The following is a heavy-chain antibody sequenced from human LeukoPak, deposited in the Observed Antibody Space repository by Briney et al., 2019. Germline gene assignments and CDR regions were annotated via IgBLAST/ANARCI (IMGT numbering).Heavy chain of an antibody. CDR1: GFTFSSHW. Sequence: GGSLRLSCAASGFTFSSHWMNWVRQAPGKGLEWVASVKQDGSTKYYADSVKGRFTITRDNANNSLYLQMDSLRAEDTAVYYCAKAAYCGTDCHYYFEYWGQGTLVIVSS. CDR3: AKAAYCGTDCHYYFEY. J-gene: IGHJ4*02. CDR2: VKQDGSTK. V-gene: IGHV3-7*05. D-gene: IGHD2-21*02.